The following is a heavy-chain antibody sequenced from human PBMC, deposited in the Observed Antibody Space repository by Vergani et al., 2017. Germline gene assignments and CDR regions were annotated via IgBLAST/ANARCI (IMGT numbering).Heavy chain of an antibody. CDR1: GFTFSTYA. CDR3: VKDAGGYENFFDS. CDR2: LTGGGGST. Sequence: EVQLLESGGSLKQPGGSVRLSCAASGFTFSTYAMQWVRQAPGKGLEWVSALTGGGGSTYYADSFKGRFIISRDNSRDTLYLQMNSLRPEDTATYYCVKDAGGYENFFDSWGQGTLVTVSS. D-gene: IGHD5-12*01. J-gene: IGHJ4*02. V-gene: IGHV3-23*01.